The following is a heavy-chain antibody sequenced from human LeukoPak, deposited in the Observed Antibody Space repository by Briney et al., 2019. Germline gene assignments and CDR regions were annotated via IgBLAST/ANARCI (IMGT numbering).Heavy chain of an antibody. CDR2: ISAYNGNT. CDR1: GYTFTSYG. V-gene: IGHV1-18*01. Sequence: RASVNVSRKASGYTFTSYGISWVRPPPAQGREWMGLISAYNGNTNYAQKLQGRVTMTTDTSTSTAYMELRRLRSDDTAVYYCARGSKIVATTPPDYWGQGTLVTVSS. D-gene: IGHD5-12*01. CDR3: ARGSKIVATTPPDY. J-gene: IGHJ4*02.